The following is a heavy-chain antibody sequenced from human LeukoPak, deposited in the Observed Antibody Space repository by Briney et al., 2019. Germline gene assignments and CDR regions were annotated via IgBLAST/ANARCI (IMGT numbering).Heavy chain of an antibody. CDR2: ISYDGSAK. CDR3: ARDQSGTYCVDY. V-gene: IGHV3-30*04. Sequence: PGGSLRLSCATPGFTFSSYAIHWVRQAPGKGLEWVAFISYDGSAKYYADSVKGRFTISRDSSKNTVYLQMNNLRAEDTALYYCARDQSGTYCVDYWGQGILVTVSS. CDR1: GFTFSSYA. D-gene: IGHD1-26*01. J-gene: IGHJ4*02.